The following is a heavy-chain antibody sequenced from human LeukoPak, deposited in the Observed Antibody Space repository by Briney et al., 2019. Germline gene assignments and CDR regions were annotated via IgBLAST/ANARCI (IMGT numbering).Heavy chain of an antibody. J-gene: IGHJ4*02. D-gene: IGHD3-9*01. V-gene: IGHV3-21*01. CDR1: GFTFSSYS. CDR2: ISSSSSYI. CDR3: ARASEYDILTGYYIDY. Sequence: PGGSLRLXCAASGFTFSSYSMNWVRQAPGKGLEWVSSISSSSSYIYYADSVKGRFTISRDNAKNSLYLQMNSLRAEDTAVYYCARASEYDILTGYYIDYWGQGTLVTVSS.